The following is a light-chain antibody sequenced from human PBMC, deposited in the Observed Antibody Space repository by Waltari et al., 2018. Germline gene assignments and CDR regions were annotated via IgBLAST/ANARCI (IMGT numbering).Light chain of an antibody. CDR2: DDS. V-gene: IGLV3-21*02. Sequence: SYVLTQPPSVSVAPGQTARITCGGNNLGSKSVHWYQQKPGPAPVLVVYDDSDRPPGIPERFSGSNSGNTATLTISRVEAGDEADYYCQVWDSSSDHPSVVFGGGTKLTVL. CDR3: QVWDSSSDHPSVV. CDR1: NLGSKS. J-gene: IGLJ2*01.